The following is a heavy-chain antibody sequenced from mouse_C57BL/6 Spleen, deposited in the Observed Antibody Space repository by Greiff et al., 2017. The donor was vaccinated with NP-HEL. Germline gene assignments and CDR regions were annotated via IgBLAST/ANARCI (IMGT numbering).Heavy chain of an antibody. CDR3: ARSDGTGYFDV. J-gene: IGHJ1*03. D-gene: IGHD4-1*01. CDR1: GYTFTSYW. V-gene: IGHV1-52*01. Sequence: VQLQQPGAELVRPGSSVKLSCKASGYTFTSYWMHWVKQRPIQGLEWIGNIDPSDSETHYNQKFKDKATLTVDKSSSTAYMQLSSLTSEDSAVYYCARSDGTGYFDVWGTGTTVTVSS. CDR2: IDPSDSET.